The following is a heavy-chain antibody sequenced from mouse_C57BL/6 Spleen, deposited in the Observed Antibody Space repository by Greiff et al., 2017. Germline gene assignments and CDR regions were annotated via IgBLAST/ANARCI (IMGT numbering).Heavy chain of an antibody. V-gene: IGHV1-61*01. CDR3: VITTVVARDY. CDR1: GYTFTSYW. CDR2: IYPSDSET. J-gene: IGHJ2*01. D-gene: IGHD1-1*01. Sequence: QVQLQQPGAELVRPGSSVTLSCKASGYTFTSYWMDWVQQRPGQGLEWIGNIYPSDSETHYNQKFKDKATLTVDKSSSTAYMQLSSLTSEDSAVYYCVITTVVARDYWGQGTTLTVSS.